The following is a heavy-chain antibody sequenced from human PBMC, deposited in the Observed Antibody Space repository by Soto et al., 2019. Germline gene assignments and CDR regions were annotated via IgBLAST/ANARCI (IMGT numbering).Heavy chain of an antibody. CDR1: GDRVFSSTAA. J-gene: IGHJ3*02. V-gene: IGHV6-1*01. CDR2: TFYRSKWYN. Sequence: PPPALSLTCVLSGDRVFSSTAAWNWIRQYPSRGLEWLGRTFYRSKWYNDYAVSVKSLITINPDTSKHQFSLQLNSVTPEDTAVYYCARDRSGSGWFNAFDIWGHGTMVTVSS. CDR3: ARDRSGSGWFNAFDI. D-gene: IGHD6-19*01.